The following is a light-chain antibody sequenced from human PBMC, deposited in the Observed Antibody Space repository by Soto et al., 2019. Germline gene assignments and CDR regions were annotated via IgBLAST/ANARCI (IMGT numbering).Light chain of an antibody. CDR1: QSVRSNF. J-gene: IGKJ1*01. Sequence: EIVLTQSPGTLSLSPGERATLGCRASQSVRSNFLAWYQQKPGQAPRLLIYGASNRATGIPDRFSGSGSGTDFTLTITRLEPEDFAMYYCQRYDSLRTFGQGTKVDI. CDR3: QRYDSLRT. CDR2: GAS. V-gene: IGKV3-20*01.